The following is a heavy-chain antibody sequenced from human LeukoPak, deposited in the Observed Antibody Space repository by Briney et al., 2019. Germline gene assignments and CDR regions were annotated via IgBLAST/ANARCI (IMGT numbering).Heavy chain of an antibody. D-gene: IGHD3-3*01. CDR2: ISSSSSTI. CDR1: GLTFSSYS. CDR3: ARDGYYDFWSGYYGYDPLDY. V-gene: IGHV3-48*02. J-gene: IGHJ4*02. Sequence: GGSLRLSCAASGLTFSSYSMNWVRQAPGKGLEWVSYISSSSSTIYYADSVKGRFTISRDNAKNSLYLQMNSLRDEDTAVYYCARDGYYDFWSGYYGYDPLDYWGQGTLVTVSS.